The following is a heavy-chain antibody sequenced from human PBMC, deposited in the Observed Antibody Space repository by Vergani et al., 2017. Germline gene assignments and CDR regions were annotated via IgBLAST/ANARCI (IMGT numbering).Heavy chain of an antibody. CDR1: GFTFSSYA. Sequence: QVQLVESGGGVVQPGRSLRLSCAASGFTFSSYAMHWVRQAPGKGLEWVAVISYDGSNKYYADSVKGRFTISRDNSKNTLYLQMNSLRAEDTAVYYCARAEDLDYMDVWGKGTTVTVSS. D-gene: IGHD3/OR15-3a*01. CDR3: ARAEDLDYMDV. J-gene: IGHJ6*03. V-gene: IGHV3-30-3*01. CDR2: ISYDGSNK.